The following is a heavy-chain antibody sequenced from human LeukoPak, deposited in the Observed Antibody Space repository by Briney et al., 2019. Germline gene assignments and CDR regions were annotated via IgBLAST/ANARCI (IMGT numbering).Heavy chain of an antibody. D-gene: IGHD3-3*01. V-gene: IGHV4-59*11. Sequence: SETLSLTCTVSGGSISSHYWSWIRQPPGKGLGWIGYIYYSGSTNYNPSLKSRVTISVDTSKNQFSLKLSSVTAADTAVYYCARVHTYDFWSGPPTWFDPWGQGTLVTVSS. J-gene: IGHJ5*02. CDR2: IYYSGST. CDR3: ARVHTYDFWSGPPTWFDP. CDR1: GGSISSHY.